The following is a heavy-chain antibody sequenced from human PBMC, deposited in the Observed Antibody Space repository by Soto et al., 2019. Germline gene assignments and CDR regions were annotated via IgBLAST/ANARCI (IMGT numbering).Heavy chain of an antibody. CDR2: ISGSGGST. Sequence: EVQLLESGGGLVQPGGSLRLSCAASGFTFSSYAMSWVRQAPGKGLEWVSAISGSGGSTYYADSVKGRFTISRDNSKNTLYLPMNSLRAEDTALYYCAKIPSGSSWYLDAFEIWGQGTMVTVSS. D-gene: IGHD6-13*01. CDR3: AKIPSGSSWYLDAFEI. V-gene: IGHV3-23*01. J-gene: IGHJ3*02. CDR1: GFTFSSYA.